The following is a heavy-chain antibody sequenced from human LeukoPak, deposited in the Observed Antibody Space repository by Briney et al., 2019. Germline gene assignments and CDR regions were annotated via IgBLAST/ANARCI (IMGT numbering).Heavy chain of an antibody. V-gene: IGHV4-61*02. CDR3: AMSITMIIVIIKRPPTIDY. D-gene: IGHD3-22*01. Sequence: SQTLSLTCTVSGDSPSSGDYYWSWIRQPAGKGLEWIGRISSSGSTNYNPSLKSRVTISVDTSKNQFSLKLSSVTAADTAVYYCAMSITMIIVIIKRPPTIDYWGQGTLVTVSS. CDR2: ISSSGST. J-gene: IGHJ4*02. CDR1: GDSPSSGDYY.